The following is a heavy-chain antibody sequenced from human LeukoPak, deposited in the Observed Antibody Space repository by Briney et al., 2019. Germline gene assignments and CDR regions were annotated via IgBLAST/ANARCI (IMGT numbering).Heavy chain of an antibody. CDR3: ARDRAANQDWVEFDP. V-gene: IGHV3-66*03. CDR1: GFTFSSYW. CDR2: ISDSGEA. J-gene: IGHJ5*02. Sequence: TGGSLRLSCAASGFTFSSYWMSWVRQAPRKGLEWVGLISDSGEAFYADFARGRFAISRDESENTLYLQMNSLRVEDTAVYFCARDRAANQDWVEFDPWGQGTPVIVSS. D-gene: IGHD3/OR15-3a*01.